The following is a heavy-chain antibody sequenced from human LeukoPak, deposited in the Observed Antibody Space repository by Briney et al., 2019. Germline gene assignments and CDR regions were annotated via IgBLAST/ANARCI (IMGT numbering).Heavy chain of an antibody. D-gene: IGHD3-16*02. CDR2: ISAYNGNT. CDR3: ARDDYDYVWGSYRRDY. Sequence: ASVKVSCKASGYTFTGYYIHWVRQAPGQGLEWMGWISAYNGNTNYAQKLQGRVTMTTDTSTSTAYMELRSLRSDDTAVYYCARDDYDYVWGSYRRDYWGQGTLVTVSS. CDR1: GYTFTGYY. J-gene: IGHJ4*02. V-gene: IGHV1-18*01.